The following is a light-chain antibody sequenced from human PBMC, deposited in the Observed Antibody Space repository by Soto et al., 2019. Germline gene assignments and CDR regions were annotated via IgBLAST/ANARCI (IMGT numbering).Light chain of an antibody. CDR3: ATRDNSLSRWV. CDR2: CND. J-gene: IGLJ3*02. Sequence: QSVLTQPPSASWTPGQRVTISCSGSSSNIGTNYVYWYKQLPGTAPKLLIYCNDQRPSGVPDRLSGSKSGTSASLAISGLRSEDEADYYCATRDNSLSRWVFGGGTQLPVL. CDR1: SSNIGTNY. V-gene: IGLV1-47*02.